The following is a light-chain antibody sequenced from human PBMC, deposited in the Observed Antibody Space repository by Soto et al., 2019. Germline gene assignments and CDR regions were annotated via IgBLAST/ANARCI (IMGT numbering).Light chain of an antibody. CDR2: SAS. V-gene: IGKV1-39*01. Sequence: DIQMTQSPSSLSASVGDRVTISCRAAQSISTYLNWYQQKPGTALRLLIYSASSVKTGVPPRFSGSGSGRDFTLTISSLRPEDIATYFCQQSYTSPPWTFGQGTKVEIK. J-gene: IGKJ1*01. CDR3: QQSYTSPPWT. CDR1: QSISTY.